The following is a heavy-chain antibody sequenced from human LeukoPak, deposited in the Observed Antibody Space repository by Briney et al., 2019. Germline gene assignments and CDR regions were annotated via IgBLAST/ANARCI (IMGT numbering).Heavy chain of an antibody. CDR3: ARSPYYMDV. V-gene: IGHV3-53*01. CDR1: GFFVSSSY. J-gene: IGHJ6*03. Sequence: GGSLRLSCAASGFFVSSSYMSWVRQAPGKGLEWVSVIYSGGGSIYYADSVKGRFTISRDNSKNTVYLQMNSLRAEDTAVYYCARSPYYMDVWGNGTTVTVSS. CDR2: IYSGGGSI.